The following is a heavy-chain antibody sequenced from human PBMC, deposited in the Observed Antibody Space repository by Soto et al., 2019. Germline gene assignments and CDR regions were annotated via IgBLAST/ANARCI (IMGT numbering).Heavy chain of an antibody. CDR3: AKELPNCSGGSCYGTVGAFDI. Sequence: GGSLRLSCAASGFTFSSYAMSWVRQAPGEGLEWVSAISGSGGSTYYADSVKGRFTISRDNSKNTLYLQMNSLRAEDTAVYYCAKELPNCSGGSCYGTVGAFDIWGQGAMVTVSS. CDR1: GFTFSSYA. V-gene: IGHV3-23*01. D-gene: IGHD2-15*01. CDR2: ISGSGGST. J-gene: IGHJ3*02.